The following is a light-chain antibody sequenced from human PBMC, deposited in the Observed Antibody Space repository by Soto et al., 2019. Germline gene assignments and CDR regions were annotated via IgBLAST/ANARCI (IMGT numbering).Light chain of an antibody. J-gene: IGKJ3*01. CDR2: DAS. Sequence: DIQMTQSPSSLSASVGDRVTITCQASQDISYFLNWYQQKPGKAPKLLVYDASNLEKGVPSRFSGSGSGTDFTFTISRLQPEYIATYYCQQFDYLPITFGPGTKVDIK. V-gene: IGKV1-33*01. CDR1: QDISYF. CDR3: QQFDYLPIT.